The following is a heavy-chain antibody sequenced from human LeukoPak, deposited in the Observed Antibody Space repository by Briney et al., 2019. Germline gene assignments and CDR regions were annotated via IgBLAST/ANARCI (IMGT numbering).Heavy chain of an antibody. Sequence: SETLSLTCTVSGGSISSGGYYWSWIRQHPGKGLEWIGYIYYSGSTYCNPSLKSRVTISVDTSKNQFSLKLSSVTAADTAVYYCARDGRSTSFWFDPWGQGTLVTVSS. V-gene: IGHV4-31*03. D-gene: IGHD2-2*01. CDR1: GGSISSGGYY. CDR2: IYYSGST. CDR3: ARDGRSTSFWFDP. J-gene: IGHJ5*02.